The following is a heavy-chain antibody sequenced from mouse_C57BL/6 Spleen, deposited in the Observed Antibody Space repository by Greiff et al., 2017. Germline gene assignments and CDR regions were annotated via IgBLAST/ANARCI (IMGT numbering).Heavy chain of an antibody. J-gene: IGHJ1*03. CDR2: IWTGGGT. D-gene: IGHD1-1*01. CDR1: GFSLTSYA. CDR3: ARNLDYGSYWYFDV. V-gene: IGHV2-9-1*01. Sequence: VQLQQSGPGLVAPSQSLSITCTVSGFSLTSYAISWVRQPPGKGLEWLGVIWTGGGTNYNSALKSRLSISKDNSKSQVFLKMNSLQTDDTARYYCARNLDYGSYWYFDVWGTGTTVTVSS.